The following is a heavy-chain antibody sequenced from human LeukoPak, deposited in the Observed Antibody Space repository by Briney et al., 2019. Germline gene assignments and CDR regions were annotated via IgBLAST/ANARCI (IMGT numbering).Heavy chain of an antibody. V-gene: IGHV4-59*01. D-gene: IGHD2-21*02. CDR1: GGSISSYY. CDR3: AKHCGGDCYSGAFDI. CDR2: IYYSGST. J-gene: IGHJ3*02. Sequence: SETLSLTCTVSGGSISSYYWSWVRQPPGKGLEWIGYIYYSGSTNYNPSLKSRVTISVDTSKNQFSLKLSSVTAADTAVYYCAKHCGGDCYSGAFDIWGQGTMVTVSS.